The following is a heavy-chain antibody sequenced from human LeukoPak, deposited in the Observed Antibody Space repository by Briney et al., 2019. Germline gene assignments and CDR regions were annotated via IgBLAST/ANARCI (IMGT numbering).Heavy chain of an antibody. CDR3: ANSRRGYGDYGVY. CDR2: ISSSSSTI. CDR1: GFTFSSYS. D-gene: IGHD4-17*01. V-gene: IGHV3-48*04. J-gene: IGHJ4*02. Sequence: GGSLRLSCAASGFTFSSYSMNWVRQAPGKGLEWVSSISSSSSTIYSADSVRGRFTISRDNAKNSLYLQMNRLRAEDTAVYYCANSRRGYGDYGVYWGQGTLVTVYS.